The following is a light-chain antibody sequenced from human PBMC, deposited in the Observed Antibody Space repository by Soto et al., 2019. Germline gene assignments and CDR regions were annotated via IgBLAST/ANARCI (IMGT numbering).Light chain of an antibody. Sequence: EILMTQSPVTLSVSPGESATLSCRASQSVAYNLACYQQKPGQAPRLLIYGASTRATDIPARFSGSGFGTELTLTINSLQSEEFAVYYCQQYNDWPPYTCGQGTNLHI. J-gene: IGKJ2*01. V-gene: IGKV3-15*01. CDR1: QSVAYN. CDR3: QQYNDWPPYT. CDR2: GAS.